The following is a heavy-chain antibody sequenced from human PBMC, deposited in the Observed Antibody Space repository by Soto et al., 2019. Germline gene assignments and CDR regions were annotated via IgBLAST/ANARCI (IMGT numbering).Heavy chain of an antibody. Sequence: SETLSLTCTVSGGSISSSSYYWGWIRQPPGKGLDWIVSISYSGNTYYNPSLESRVTISVDTSNNQFSLKLSSVTAADTAVYYCASRGMTTVRYNWFDPWGQGTLVTVSS. CDR3: ASRGMTTVRYNWFDP. CDR2: ISYSGNT. V-gene: IGHV4-39*01. D-gene: IGHD4-4*01. J-gene: IGHJ5*02. CDR1: GGSISSSSYY.